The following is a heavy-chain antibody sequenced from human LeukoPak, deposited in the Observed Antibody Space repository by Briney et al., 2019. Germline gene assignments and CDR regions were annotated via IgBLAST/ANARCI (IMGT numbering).Heavy chain of an antibody. D-gene: IGHD2-2*01. J-gene: IGHJ4*02. V-gene: IGHV3-30*03. CDR2: ISYDGSNK. CDR3: ARLGIVVPDY. CDR1: GFTFSSYG. Sequence: GRSLRLSCAASGFTFSSYGMHWVRQAPGKGLEWVAVISYDGSNKYYADSVKGRFTISRDNSKNTLYLQMNSLRAEDTAVYYCARLGIVVPDYWGQGILVTVSS.